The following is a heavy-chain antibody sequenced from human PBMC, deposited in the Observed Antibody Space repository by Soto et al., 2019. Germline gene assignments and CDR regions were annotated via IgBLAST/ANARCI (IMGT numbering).Heavy chain of an antibody. V-gene: IGHV2-5*02. D-gene: IGHD3-10*01. J-gene: IGHJ4*02. CDR2: ISGDDEK. Sequence: SGPTLVNPTQTLTLTCAFSGFSVSSSGVAVGWIRQPPGKALEWLALISGDDEKRFSPSLKSRLTITKDTSKNQVVLTLTNMDPVDTGTYYCAHRPGSGRLDLDYWGQGILVTV. CDR3: AHRPGSGRLDLDY. CDR1: GFSVSSSGVA.